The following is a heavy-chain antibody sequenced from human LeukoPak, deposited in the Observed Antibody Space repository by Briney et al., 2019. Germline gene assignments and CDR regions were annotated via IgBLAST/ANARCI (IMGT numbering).Heavy chain of an antibody. J-gene: IGHJ6*03. CDR3: ARRATTVVTSRYYYYYMDV. CDR1: GFTFSSYS. Sequence: GGSLRLSCAASGFTFSSYSMNWVRQAPGKGLEWVSSISSSSSYIYYADSVKGRFTISRDNAKNSLYLQMNSLRAEDTAVYYCARRATTVVTSRYYYYYMDVWGKGTTVTVSS. D-gene: IGHD4-23*01. CDR2: ISSSSSYI. V-gene: IGHV3-21*01.